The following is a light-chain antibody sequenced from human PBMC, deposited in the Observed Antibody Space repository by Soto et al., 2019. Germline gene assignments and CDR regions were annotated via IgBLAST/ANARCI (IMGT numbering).Light chain of an antibody. V-gene: IGLV2-14*01. CDR3: TSYTTSSTHWV. CDR1: SSDVGGYNY. J-gene: IGLJ3*02. CDR2: EVS. Sequence: QSVLTQPASVSGSPGQSITISCTGTSSDVGGYNYVSWYQQHPDKAPKLMIYEVSNRPSGVSNRFSGSKSGNTASLTISGFQAEDEADYYCTSYTTSSTHWVFGGGTKLTVL.